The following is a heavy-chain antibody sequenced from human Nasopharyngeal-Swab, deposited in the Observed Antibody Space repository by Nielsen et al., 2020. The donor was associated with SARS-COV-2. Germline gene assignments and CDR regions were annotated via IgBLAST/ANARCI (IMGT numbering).Heavy chain of an antibody. CDR2: ISYDGSNK. V-gene: IGHV3-30-3*01. CDR1: GFTFSSYA. D-gene: IGHD1-26*01. J-gene: IGHJ4*02. Sequence: GESLKISWAASGFTFSSYAMHWVRQAQGKGLEWVAVISYDGSNKYYADSVKGRFTISRDNSKNTLYLQRNSLRAEDTAVYYCARGYSGSYYSPFDYWGQGTLVTVSS. CDR3: ARGYSGSYYSPFDY.